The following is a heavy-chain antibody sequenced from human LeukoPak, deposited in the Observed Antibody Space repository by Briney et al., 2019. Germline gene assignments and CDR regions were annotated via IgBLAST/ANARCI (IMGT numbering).Heavy chain of an antibody. CDR1: GFTFSSYA. V-gene: IGHV3-23*01. CDR2: ISGSGGST. J-gene: IGHJ3*02. Sequence: GGSLRLSCAASGFTFSSYAMSWVRQAPGKGLEWVSAISGSGGSTYYADSVKGRFTISRDNSKNTLYPQMNSLRAEDTTVYYCAKATYSIHDAFDIWGQGTMVTVSS. CDR3: AKATYSIHDAFDI. D-gene: IGHD4-11*01.